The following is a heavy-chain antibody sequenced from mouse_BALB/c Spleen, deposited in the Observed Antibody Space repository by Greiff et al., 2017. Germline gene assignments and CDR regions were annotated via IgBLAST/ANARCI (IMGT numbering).Heavy chain of an antibody. Sequence: DVKLVESGGGLVQPGGSLKLSCAASGFTFSSYGMSWVRQTPDKRLELVATINSNGGSTYYPDSVKGRFTISRDNAKNTLYLQMSSLKSEDTAMYYCARGDANHYWGQGTTLTVSS. CDR3: ARGDANHY. CDR2: INSNGGST. CDR1: GFTFSSYG. V-gene: IGHV5-6-3*01. J-gene: IGHJ2*01. D-gene: IGHD4-1*01.